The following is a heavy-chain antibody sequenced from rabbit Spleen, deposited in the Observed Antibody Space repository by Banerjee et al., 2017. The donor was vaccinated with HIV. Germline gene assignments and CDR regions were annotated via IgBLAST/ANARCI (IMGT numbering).Heavy chain of an antibody. CDR2: IYVARGTT. CDR3: ARAIVPWLGLTRLDL. Sequence: QLEETGGGLVQPGGSLTLSCKASGFDFSSSYMNWVRQAPGKGLEWIGIIYVARGTTDYASWVNGRFTISSDNAQSTVDLKMTSLTAADTATYFCARAIVPWLGLTRLDLWGPGTLVTVS. J-gene: IGHJ3*01. D-gene: IGHD4-1*01. V-gene: IGHV1S7*01. CDR1: GFDFSSSY.